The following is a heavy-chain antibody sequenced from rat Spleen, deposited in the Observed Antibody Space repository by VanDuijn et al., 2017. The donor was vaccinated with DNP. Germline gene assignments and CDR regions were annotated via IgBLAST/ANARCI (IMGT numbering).Heavy chain of an antibody. D-gene: IGHD5-1*01. V-gene: IGHV5-20*01. CDR2: ISYDGGST. J-gene: IGHJ2*01. CDR3: AKGANWGLDY. Sequence: EVQLVESGGGLVQPGRSLKLSCAASGFTFSDYYMAWVRQAPTKGLEWVASISYDGGSTYYRDSVKGRFTISRDNAKSSLYLQMDSLRSEDTATYDGAKGANWGLDYWGQGVMVTVSS. CDR1: GFTFSDYY.